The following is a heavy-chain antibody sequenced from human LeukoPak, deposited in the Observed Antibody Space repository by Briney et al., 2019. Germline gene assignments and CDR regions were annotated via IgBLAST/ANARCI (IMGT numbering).Heavy chain of an antibody. CDR1: GFTFRSSW. CDR2: INPDGSTT. D-gene: IGHD3-22*01. J-gene: IGHJ4*02. CDR3: ARAMISESDY. V-gene: IGHV3-74*01. Sequence: GGSLRLSCAASGFTFRSSWMHWVRQAPGKGLAWGSRINPDGSTTTYADSVEGRFTISRDNAKSTLYLQMDILRAEDTAVYYCARAMISESDYWDQGNLVTVSS.